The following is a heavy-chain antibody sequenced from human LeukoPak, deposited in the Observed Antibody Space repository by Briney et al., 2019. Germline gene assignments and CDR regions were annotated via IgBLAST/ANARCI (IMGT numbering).Heavy chain of an antibody. Sequence: GGSLRLSCAASGFTFSSYTMNWVRQAPGKGLEWVSSITSSSIYTYYADSVKGRFTISRDNAKNSLYLEMNSLRAEDTAVYYCARSRYDSSGYYGIIGDWGQGTLVTVSS. CDR3: ARSRYDSSGYYGIIGD. J-gene: IGHJ4*02. D-gene: IGHD3-22*01. CDR2: ITSSSIYT. CDR1: GFTFSSYT. V-gene: IGHV3-21*01.